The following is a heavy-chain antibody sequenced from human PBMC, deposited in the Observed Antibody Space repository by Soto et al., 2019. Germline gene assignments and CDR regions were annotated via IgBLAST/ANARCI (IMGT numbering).Heavy chain of an antibody. Sequence: ASVKVSCKASGYTFTGYYMHWVRQAPGQGLEWMGWINPNSGGTNYAQKFQGWVTMTRDTSISTAYMELSRLRSDDTAVYYCARDGRYYDFWSGYQPHHYYYCGMDVWGQGTTVTVSS. V-gene: IGHV1-2*04. CDR1: GYTFTGYY. CDR3: ARDGRYYDFWSGYQPHHYYYCGMDV. CDR2: INPNSGGT. J-gene: IGHJ6*02. D-gene: IGHD3-3*01.